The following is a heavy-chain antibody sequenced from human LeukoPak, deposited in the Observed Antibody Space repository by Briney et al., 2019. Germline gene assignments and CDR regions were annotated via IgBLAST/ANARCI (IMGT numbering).Heavy chain of an antibody. CDR2: INPSGGST. Sequence: ASVKVSCKASGYTFTSYYMHWVRQAPGQGLEWMGIINPSGGSTSYAQKFQGRVTMTRDMSTSTVYMELSSLRSEDTAVYYCASSHDYSNYYYYYMDVWGKGTTVTVSS. V-gene: IGHV1-46*01. CDR1: GYTFTSYY. D-gene: IGHD4-11*01. J-gene: IGHJ6*03. CDR3: ASSHDYSNYYYYYMDV.